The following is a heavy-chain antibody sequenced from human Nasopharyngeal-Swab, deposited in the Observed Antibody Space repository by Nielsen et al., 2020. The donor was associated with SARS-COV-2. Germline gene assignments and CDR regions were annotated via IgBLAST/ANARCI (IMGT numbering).Heavy chain of an antibody. CDR3: ARAGNGDYVPPDY. CDR2: INSDGSSA. V-gene: IGHV3-74*01. J-gene: IGHJ4*02. Sequence: GGCLRLSCAASGFTFSSYWMHWVRQAPGKGLMWVSRINSDGSSATYADSVKGRFTISRDNAKNTLYLQMNSLRAEDTAVYYCARAGNGDYVPPDYWGQGTLVTVSS. CDR1: GFTFSSYW. D-gene: IGHD4-17*01.